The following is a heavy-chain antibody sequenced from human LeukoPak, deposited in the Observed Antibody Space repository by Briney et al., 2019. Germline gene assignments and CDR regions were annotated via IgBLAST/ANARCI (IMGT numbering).Heavy chain of an antibody. J-gene: IGHJ3*02. CDR1: GFTFSSDS. CDR3: AKAIPGYSSGWYTAYAFDI. Sequence: GGSLRLSCAASGFTFSSDSMNWVRQAPGKGLEWVSYISSSSFTIHYADSVKGRFTISRDNAENSLYLQMNSLRAEDTAVYYCAKAIPGYSSGWYTAYAFDIWGQGTMVTASS. D-gene: IGHD6-19*01. V-gene: IGHV3-48*01. CDR2: ISSSSFTI.